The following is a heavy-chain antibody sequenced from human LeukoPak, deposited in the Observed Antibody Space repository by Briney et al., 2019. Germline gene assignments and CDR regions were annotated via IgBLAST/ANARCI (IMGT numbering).Heavy chain of an antibody. D-gene: IGHD2-21*02. V-gene: IGHV3-11*04. CDR1: GFTFSDYY. CDR2: ISSSGDAI. Sequence: GGSLRLSCAASGFTFSDYYMSWFRQAPGKGLECVSYISSSGDAIYYADSVKGRFTISRDNAKNSLYLQMNSLRAEDTAVYFCARVAESDDYYYYYYMDVWGKGTTVTVSS. CDR3: ARVAESDDYYYYYYMDV. J-gene: IGHJ6*03.